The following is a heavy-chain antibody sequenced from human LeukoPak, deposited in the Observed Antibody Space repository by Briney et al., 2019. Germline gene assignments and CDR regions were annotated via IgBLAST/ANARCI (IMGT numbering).Heavy chain of an antibody. J-gene: IGHJ4*02. D-gene: IGHD3-3*01. CDR2: TKSKTDGGTT. V-gene: IGHV3-15*01. CDR1: GFTFSNAW. CDR3: TTDDYDFWSGYSRYY. Sequence: GGSLRLSCAASGFTFSNAWMSWVRQAPGKGLEWVGRTKSKTDGGTTDYAAPVKGRFTISRDDSKNTQYLQMNSLKTEDTAVYYCTTDDYDFWSGYSRYYWGQGTLVTVSS.